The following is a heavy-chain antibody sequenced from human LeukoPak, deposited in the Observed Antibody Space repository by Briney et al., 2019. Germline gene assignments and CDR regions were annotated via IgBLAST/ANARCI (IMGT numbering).Heavy chain of an antibody. CDR2: IYPGDSNT. V-gene: IGHV5-51*01. Sequence: GESLKISCKGSGYSFSNYWIGWVRQMPGKGLEWMGMIYPGDSNTRYSPSFQGQVTISADKSINTAYLQWTSLKASDTAIYYCARQLITMVRGVIRSRWFDPWGQGTLVTVSS. CDR3: ARQLITMVRGVIRSRWFDP. J-gene: IGHJ5*02. CDR1: GYSFSNYW. D-gene: IGHD3-10*01.